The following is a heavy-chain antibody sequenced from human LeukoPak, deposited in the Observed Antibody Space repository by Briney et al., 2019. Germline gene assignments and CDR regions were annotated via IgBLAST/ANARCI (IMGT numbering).Heavy chain of an antibody. CDR1: GGSISSGGYS. J-gene: IGHJ4*02. D-gene: IGHD3-10*01. CDR2: IYHSGST. Sequence: PSETLSLTCAVSGGSISSGGYSWSWIPQPPGNGLEWIGYIYHSGSTYYNPSLKSRVTISVDRSKNQFSLKLSSVTAADTAVYYFARALYYGSGSYCTHWGQGTLVTVSS. V-gene: IGHV4-30-2*01. CDR3: ARALYYGSGSYCTH.